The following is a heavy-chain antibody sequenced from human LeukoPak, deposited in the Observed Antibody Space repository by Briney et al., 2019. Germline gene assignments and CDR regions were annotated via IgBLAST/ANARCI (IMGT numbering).Heavy chain of an antibody. D-gene: IGHD2-15*01. CDR3: ARVLRRYCSGGSCYGY. CDR2: INPNSGGT. Sequence: GPSVKVSCKASGYTFTGYYMHWVRQAPGQGLEWMGWINPNSGGTNYARKFQGRVTMTRDTSISTAYMELSRLRSDDTAVYYCARVLRRYCSGGSCYGYWGQGTLVTVSS. CDR1: GYTFTGYY. V-gene: IGHV1-2*02. J-gene: IGHJ4*02.